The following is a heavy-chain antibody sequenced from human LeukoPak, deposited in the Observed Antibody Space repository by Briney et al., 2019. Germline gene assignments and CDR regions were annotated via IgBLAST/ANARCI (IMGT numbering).Heavy chain of an antibody. CDR3: ARQLYDFWSGYYHQGNWFDP. J-gene: IGHJ5*02. CDR2: ISSSGSTI. CDR1: GFTFSDYC. V-gene: IGHV3-11*01. Sequence: GGSLRLSCAASGFTFSDYCMSWIRQAPGKGLEWVSYISSSGSTIYYADSVKGRFTISRDNAKNSLYLQMNSLRAEDTAVYYCARQLYDFWSGYYHQGNWFDPWGQGTLVTVSS. D-gene: IGHD3-3*01.